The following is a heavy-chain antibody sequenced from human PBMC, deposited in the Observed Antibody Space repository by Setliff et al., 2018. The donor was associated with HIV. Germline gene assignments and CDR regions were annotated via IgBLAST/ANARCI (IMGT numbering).Heavy chain of an antibody. Sequence: ASVKVSCKASGGTFSNYVITWVRQAPGQGLEWMGWISANNGKTKYAQKFQGRVTMTTDPSTFTAYMDLRSLKSDDTAVYYCARDGYFDWLLFDYWGQGTLVTVS. CDR1: GGTFSNYV. V-gene: IGHV1-18*01. CDR2: ISANNGKT. D-gene: IGHD3-9*01. CDR3: ARDGYFDWLLFDY. J-gene: IGHJ4*02.